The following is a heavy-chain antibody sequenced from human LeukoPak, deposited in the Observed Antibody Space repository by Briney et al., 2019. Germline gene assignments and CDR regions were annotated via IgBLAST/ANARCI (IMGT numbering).Heavy chain of an antibody. CDR1: GYTFTSYD. Sequence: GASVKVSCEASGYTFTSYDINWVRQAPGQGLEWMGWMNPNSGNTGYAQKFQGRVTMTRNTSISTAYMELSSLRSEDTAVYYCARGPRGPRRNWFDPWGQGTLVTVSS. CDR3: ARGPRGPRRNWFDP. D-gene: IGHD3-10*01. J-gene: IGHJ5*02. V-gene: IGHV1-8*01. CDR2: MNPNSGNT.